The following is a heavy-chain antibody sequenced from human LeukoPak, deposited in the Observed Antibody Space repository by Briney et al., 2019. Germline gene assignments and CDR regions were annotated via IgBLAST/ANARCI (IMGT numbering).Heavy chain of an antibody. CDR1: GFTFSSYG. Sequence: PGGSLRLSCAASGFTFSSYGMHWVRQAPGKGLEWVAFIRYDGSNKYYADSVKGRFTISRDNSKNTLYLQMNSLRAEDTAVYYCAKDPKAVAGTSLDYWGQGTLVTVSS. V-gene: IGHV3-30*02. CDR3: AKDPKAVAGTSLDY. CDR2: IRYDGSNK. J-gene: IGHJ4*02. D-gene: IGHD6-19*01.